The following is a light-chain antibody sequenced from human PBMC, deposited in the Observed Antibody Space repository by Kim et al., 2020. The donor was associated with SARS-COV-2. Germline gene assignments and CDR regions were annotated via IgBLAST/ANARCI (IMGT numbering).Light chain of an antibody. V-gene: IGKV1-9*01. CDR2: DAS. CDR1: QGISID. Sequence: DIQLTQSPSFLSASVGDRVTITCRASQGISIDLGWYQQKPGKAPNLLIYDASTLQSGVPSRFSGSGSGTEFTLTITSLQPEDFATYYCQQLNIYPRNFGGGTKLEI. CDR3: QQLNIYPRN. J-gene: IGKJ4*01.